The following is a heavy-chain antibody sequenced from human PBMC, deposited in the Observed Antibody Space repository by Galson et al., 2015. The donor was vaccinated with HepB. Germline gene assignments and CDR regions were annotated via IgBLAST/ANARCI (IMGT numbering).Heavy chain of an antibody. Sequence: SLRLSCAASGFTFSSYGMHWVRQAPGKGLEWVAVISYDGSNKYYADSVKGRFTTSRDNSKNTLYLQMNSLRAEDTAVYYCAKVRQDSSGWYLIDYWGQGTLVTVSS. D-gene: IGHD6-19*01. V-gene: IGHV3-30*18. CDR3: AKVRQDSSGWYLIDY. CDR1: GFTFSSYG. CDR2: ISYDGSNK. J-gene: IGHJ4*02.